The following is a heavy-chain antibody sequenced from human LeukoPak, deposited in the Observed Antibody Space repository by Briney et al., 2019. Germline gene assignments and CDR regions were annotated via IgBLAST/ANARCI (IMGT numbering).Heavy chain of an antibody. Sequence: SETLSLTCTVSGVSISSSSYYWGWIRQPPGKGLEWIGSIYYSGSTYYNPSLKSRVTISVDTSKNQFSLKLSSVTAADTAVYYCARRGSLAWFDPWGQGTLVTVSS. CDR2: IYYSGST. CDR1: GVSISSSSYY. CDR3: ARRGSLAWFDP. J-gene: IGHJ5*02. D-gene: IGHD1-26*01. V-gene: IGHV4-39*01.